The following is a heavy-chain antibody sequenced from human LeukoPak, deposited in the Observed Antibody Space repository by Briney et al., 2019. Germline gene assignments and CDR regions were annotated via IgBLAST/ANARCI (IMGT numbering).Heavy chain of an antibody. V-gene: IGHV1-69*05. CDR2: IIPIFGTA. D-gene: IGHD3-22*01. CDR1: GGTFSSYA. J-gene: IGHJ4*02. CDR3: ARDQYYYDSSGYRFDY. Sequence: SVKVSCKASGGTFSSYAISWVRQAPGQGLEWMGRIIPIFGTANYAQKFQGRVTITTDESTSSAYMELSSLRSEDTAVYYCARDQYYYDSSGYRFDYWGQGTLVTVSS.